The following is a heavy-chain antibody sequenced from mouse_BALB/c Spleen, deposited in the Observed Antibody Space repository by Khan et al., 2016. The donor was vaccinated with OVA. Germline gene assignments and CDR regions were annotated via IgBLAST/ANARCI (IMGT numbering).Heavy chain of an antibody. J-gene: IGHJ1*01. D-gene: IGHD2-4*01. CDR2: IWSGGST. CDR1: GFSLTYYG. CDR3: ARFYDYEGYFDV. Sequence: QVQLKESGPGLVQPSQSLSITYTVSGFSLTYYGVHWVRQPPGKGLEWLGVIWSGGSTDYDAAFISRLSINKDNSKSQVFFKMNSLQADDTAIYYCARFYDYEGYFDVWGAGTTVTVSS. V-gene: IGHV2-4*02.